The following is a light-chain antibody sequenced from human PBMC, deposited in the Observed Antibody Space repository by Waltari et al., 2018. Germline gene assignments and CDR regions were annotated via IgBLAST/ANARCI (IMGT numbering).Light chain of an antibody. J-gene: IGKJ2*01. CDR2: GAS. V-gene: IGKV3-20*01. CDR1: QSVSTSY. Sequence: EIVLTQPPGTLSLSPGGRATLSCRASQSVSTSYLAWYQQNPGQAPRLLIYGASSRATGIPDRFSGSGSGTDFTLTISRLEPEDFAVYYCQQYGSSPQTFGQGTKLEIK. CDR3: QQYGSSPQT.